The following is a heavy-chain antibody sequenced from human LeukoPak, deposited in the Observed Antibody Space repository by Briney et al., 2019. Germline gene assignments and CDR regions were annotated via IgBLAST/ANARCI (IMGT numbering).Heavy chain of an antibody. J-gene: IGHJ4*02. CDR2: IWYDGSNK. Sequence: PGGSLRLSCAASGFTFSSYGMHWVRQAPGKGLEWVAVIWYDGSNKYYADSVKGRFTISRDNSKNTLYLRMNSLRAEDTAVYYCAKPGIAAAFDYWGQGTLVTVSS. CDR1: GFTFSSYG. V-gene: IGHV3-33*06. CDR3: AKPGIAAAFDY. D-gene: IGHD6-13*01.